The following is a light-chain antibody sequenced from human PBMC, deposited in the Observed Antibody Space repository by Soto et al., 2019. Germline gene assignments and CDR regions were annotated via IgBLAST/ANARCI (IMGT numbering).Light chain of an antibody. Sequence: QSALTQPTSVSVSPGQSITISCTGTSSDVGAYNYVSWYQQQPGKVPKLMIYDVSNRPSGGSNRFSGSKSGNTASLTISGLQAEDEADYYCSSYTSSSTPYVFGTGTKVTV. CDR3: SSYTSSSTPYV. CDR1: SSDVGAYNY. CDR2: DVS. V-gene: IGLV2-14*01. J-gene: IGLJ1*01.